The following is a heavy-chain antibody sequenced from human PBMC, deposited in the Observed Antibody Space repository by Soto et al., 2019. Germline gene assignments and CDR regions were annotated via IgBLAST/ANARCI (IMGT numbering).Heavy chain of an antibody. J-gene: IGHJ4*02. V-gene: IGHV4-34*01. CDR3: ARTGTVTTYGIFDY. D-gene: IGHD4-17*01. Sequence: SETLSLTCAVYGGSFTGLYWSWIRQSPGKGLEWIGEINHSGSTNYNPSLKSRVTISVDTSKNQFSLKLSSVTAADTAVYYCARTGTVTTYGIFDYWGQGTLVTVSS. CDR2: INHSGST. CDR1: GGSFTGLY.